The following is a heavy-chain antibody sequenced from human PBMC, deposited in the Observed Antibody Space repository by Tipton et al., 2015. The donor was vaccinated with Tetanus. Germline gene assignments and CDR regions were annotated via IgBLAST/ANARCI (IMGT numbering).Heavy chain of an antibody. D-gene: IGHD3-22*01. Sequence: TLSLTCTVSGGSISSSSYYWGWIRQPPGKGLEWIGSIYYSGSTYYNPSLKSRVTISVDTSKNQFSLKLSSVTAADTAVYYCARVKTYNWFDPWGQGTLVTVSS. CDR2: IYYSGST. CDR3: ARVKTYNWFDP. J-gene: IGHJ5*02. V-gene: IGHV4-39*01. CDR1: GGSISSSSYY.